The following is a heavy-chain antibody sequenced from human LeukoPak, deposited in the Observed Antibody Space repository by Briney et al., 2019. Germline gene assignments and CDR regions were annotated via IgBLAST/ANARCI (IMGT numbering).Heavy chain of an antibody. CDR2: ITSSSSTI. CDR3: ARSIAVSGYRCFDY. J-gene: IGHJ4*02. V-gene: IGHV3-48*01. D-gene: IGHD6-19*01. Sequence: GGSLRLSCAASGFTFSAYSMNWVRQAPGKGLEWISYITSSSSTIYYADSVKGRFTISRDNAQNSLYLQVNSLRADDTAVYYCARSIAVSGYRCFDYWGQGTLVTVSS. CDR1: GFTFSAYS.